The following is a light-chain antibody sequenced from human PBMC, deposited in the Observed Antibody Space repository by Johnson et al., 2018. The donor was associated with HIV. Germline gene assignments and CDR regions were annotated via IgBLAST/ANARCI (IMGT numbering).Light chain of an antibody. Sequence: QSALTQPPSVSAAPGQKVTISCSGSSSNIGNNYVSWYQQLPGTAPKLLIYENDKRPSEIPDRFSGSKSGTSATLGITGLQTGDEADCYCGTWDSSLSAYVFGTGTKVTVL. J-gene: IGLJ1*01. CDR3: GTWDSSLSAYV. CDR2: END. V-gene: IGLV1-51*01. CDR1: SSNIGNNY.